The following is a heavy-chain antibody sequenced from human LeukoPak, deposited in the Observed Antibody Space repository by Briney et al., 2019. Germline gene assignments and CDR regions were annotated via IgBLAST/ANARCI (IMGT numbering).Heavy chain of an antibody. D-gene: IGHD6-19*01. V-gene: IGHV3-23*01. CDR1: GFTFSSYA. J-gene: IGHJ3*02. Sequence: GGSLRLSCAAAGFTFSSYAMSWVRQAPGKGLEWVSAISGSGGSTYYADSVKGRFTISRDNSKNTLYLQMNSLRAEATAVYDCAKVPVAGIIWDAFDIWGQGTMVTVSS. CDR2: ISGSGGST. CDR3: AKVPVAGIIWDAFDI.